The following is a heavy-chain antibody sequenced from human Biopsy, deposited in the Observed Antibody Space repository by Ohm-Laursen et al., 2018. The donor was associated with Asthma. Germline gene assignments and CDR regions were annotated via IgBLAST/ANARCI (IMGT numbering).Heavy chain of an antibody. Sequence: SVKVSCKVSGDSLGSFINYAISWVRQAPRQGLEWMGGLIPVLGTADYAPMFEGRVTITADESTSTTYLELTSLRFEDTAVYYCARGYSGTDRIVYYYSGMEVWGQGTTVTVSS. CDR2: LIPVLGTA. CDR3: ARGYSGTDRIVYYYSGMEV. J-gene: IGHJ6*02. CDR1: GDSLGSFINYA. V-gene: IGHV1-69*13. D-gene: IGHD5-12*01.